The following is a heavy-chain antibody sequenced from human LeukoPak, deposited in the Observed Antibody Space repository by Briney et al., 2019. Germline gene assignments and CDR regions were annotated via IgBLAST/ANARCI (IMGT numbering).Heavy chain of an antibody. V-gene: IGHV1-2*02. D-gene: IGHD3-3*01. Sequence: ASVKVSCKASGYTFTGYYMHWVRQAPGQGLEWMGWINPNSGGTNCAQKFQGRVTMTRDTSISTAYMELSRLRSDDTAVYYCARLAISGVVIPFDYWGQGTLVTVSS. CDR3: ARLAISGVVIPFDY. CDR1: GYTFTGYY. J-gene: IGHJ4*02. CDR2: INPNSGGT.